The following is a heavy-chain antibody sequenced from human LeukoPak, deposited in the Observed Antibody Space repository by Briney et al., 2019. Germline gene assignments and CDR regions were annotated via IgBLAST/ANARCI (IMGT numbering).Heavy chain of an antibody. D-gene: IGHD2-8*01. V-gene: IGHV3-30*18. CDR2: ISYDGSNK. J-gene: IGHJ4*02. Sequence: GGSLRLSCPASGFTFSSYGMHWVRQAPGKGLEWVAVISYDGSNKYYADSVKGRFTISRDNSKNTLYLQMNSLRAEDTAVYYCAKDPDCTSGICYTFFDYWGQGTLVTVSS. CDR3: AKDPDCTSGICYTFFDY. CDR1: GFTFSSYG.